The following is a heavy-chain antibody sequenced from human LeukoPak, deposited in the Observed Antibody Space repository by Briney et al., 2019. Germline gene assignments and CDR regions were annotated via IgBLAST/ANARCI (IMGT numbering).Heavy chain of an antibody. CDR3: ARDGLRSELSYFDY. V-gene: IGHV1-18*01. Sequence: GASVKVSCKASGYTFDNYGISWVRQAPGQGLEWMGWISVYNRNTKYAQRLQGRVIMTTETSTSTVYMELRSLRSDDTAIYYCARDGLRSELSYFDYWGQGTLVTVSS. CDR2: ISVYNRNT. D-gene: IGHD6-19*01. J-gene: IGHJ4*02. CDR1: GYTFDNYG.